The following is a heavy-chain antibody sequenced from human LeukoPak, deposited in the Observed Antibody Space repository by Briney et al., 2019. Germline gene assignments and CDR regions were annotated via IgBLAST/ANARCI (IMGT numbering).Heavy chain of an antibody. Sequence: ASVKVSCKASGYSFTSYYMHWVRQAPGQGLEWMGIINPSGGSTSYAQKFQGRVTMTRDMSTSTVYMHLSRLRSADTAVYYCARSPHILTGENFDYWGQGTLLTVSS. V-gene: IGHV1-46*01. CDR3: ARSPHILTGENFDY. J-gene: IGHJ4*02. CDR1: GYSFTSYY. D-gene: IGHD3-9*01. CDR2: INPSGGST.